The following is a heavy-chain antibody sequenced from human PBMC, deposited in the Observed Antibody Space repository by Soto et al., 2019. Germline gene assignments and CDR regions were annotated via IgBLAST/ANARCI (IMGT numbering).Heavy chain of an antibody. CDR2: IWYDATFK. J-gene: IGHJ4*02. V-gene: IGHV3-33*06. CDR3: EKDVNPGGSYVHS. CDR1: GFTFSRNG. Sequence: QVQLVESGVGGVQPGESLRLSCTASGFTFSRNGMHWVRQAPGKGLEWVSVIWYDATFKYYGDSVNGRFTVSPNNSKNTLYLQMDSLRVEDTAVDYCEKDVNPGGSYVHSWGQGTLVTVSS. D-gene: IGHD3-10*02.